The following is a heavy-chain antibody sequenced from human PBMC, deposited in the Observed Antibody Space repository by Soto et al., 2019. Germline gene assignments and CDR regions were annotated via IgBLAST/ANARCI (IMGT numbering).Heavy chain of an antibody. CDR2: ISSSSSYI. CDR1: GFTFSSYS. Sequence: EVQLVESGGGLVKPGGSLRLSCAASGFTFSSYSMNWVRQAPGKGLEWVSSISSSSSYIYYADSVKGRFTISRDNAKNSLYLQMNSLGAEDTAVYYCARLSDYGLFAEPVYWGQGTLVAVSS. V-gene: IGHV3-21*01. J-gene: IGHJ4*02. CDR3: ARLSDYGLFAEPVY. D-gene: IGHD3-10*01.